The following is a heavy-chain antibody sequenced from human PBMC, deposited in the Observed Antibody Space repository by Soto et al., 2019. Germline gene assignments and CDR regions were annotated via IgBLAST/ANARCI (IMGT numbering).Heavy chain of an antibody. CDR2: INAHSGGT. V-gene: IGHV1-2*02. J-gene: IGHJ5*02. Sequence: ASVLVSCEASGLSFTAHYIHWQRQALGQGLEWMGWINAHSGGTEYAQKFQGRVTLTRDTSIATAYLTLTSLTSDDTALYYCAKDLTRQFDYWLGPWRQVTQFIVSS. D-gene: IGHD5-12*01. CDR1: GLSFTAHY. CDR3: AKDLTRQFDYWLGP.